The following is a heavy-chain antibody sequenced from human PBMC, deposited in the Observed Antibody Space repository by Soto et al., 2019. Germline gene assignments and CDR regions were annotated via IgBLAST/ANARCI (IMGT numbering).Heavy chain of an antibody. D-gene: IGHD2-2*01. Sequence: EVQLLESGGGLVQPGGSLRLSCAASGFTFSSYAMSWVRQAPGKGLEWVSAISGSGGSTYYADSVKGRFTISRDNSKNTLYLQMNRLRDEDTAVYYCAKDGVVVPAATGVWFDYWGQGTLVTVSS. CDR3: AKDGVVVPAATGVWFDY. CDR2: ISGSGGST. V-gene: IGHV3-23*01. J-gene: IGHJ4*02. CDR1: GFTFSSYA.